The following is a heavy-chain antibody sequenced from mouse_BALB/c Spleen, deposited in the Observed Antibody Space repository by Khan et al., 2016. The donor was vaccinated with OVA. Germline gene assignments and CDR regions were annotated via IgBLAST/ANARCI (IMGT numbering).Heavy chain of an antibody. CDR2: ISYSGST. D-gene: IGHD1-1*01. J-gene: IGHJ1*01. Sequence: VHLKESGPGLVKPSQSLSLTCTVTGYSITSDYAWNWIRQFSGNKQEWMDYISYSGSTSYNQSLKSRIAITRDTSKNQFFLQLNSLTPEDTATYYCARRYYYGHWYFAGWGAGTTVTVSS. CDR3: ARRYYYGHWYFAG. CDR1: GYSITSDYA. V-gene: IGHV3-2*02.